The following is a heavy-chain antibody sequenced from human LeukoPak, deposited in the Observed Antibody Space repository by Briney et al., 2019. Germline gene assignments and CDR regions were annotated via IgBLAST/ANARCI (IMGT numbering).Heavy chain of an antibody. CDR3: ADLQYYYEGGYFDY. CDR1: GGSISSDY. V-gene: IGHV4-59*12. J-gene: IGHJ4*02. CDR2: IYYSGNT. Sequence: NSSETLSLTCTVSGGSISSDYWSWLRQPPGKGPEWIGYIYYSGNTNYNPSLKSRVTISVDTSKNQFSLKLSSVTAADTAVYYCADLQYYYEGGYFDYWGQGTLVTVSS. D-gene: IGHD3-22*01.